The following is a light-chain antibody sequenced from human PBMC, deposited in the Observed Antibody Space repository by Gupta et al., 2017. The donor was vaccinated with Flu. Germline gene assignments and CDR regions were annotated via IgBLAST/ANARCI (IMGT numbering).Light chain of an antibody. Sequence: QSALTQPASVSGSPGPSITISCTGTSSDVGSYNLVSWYQQHPGKAPKLMIYEGSKRPSGVANRFSGSQAGNTASLTISGPQAEDEADYYCCSYAGSGIYVFGTGTKVTVL. CDR2: EGS. CDR1: SSDVGSYNL. J-gene: IGLJ1*01. V-gene: IGLV2-23*01. CDR3: CSYAGSGIYV.